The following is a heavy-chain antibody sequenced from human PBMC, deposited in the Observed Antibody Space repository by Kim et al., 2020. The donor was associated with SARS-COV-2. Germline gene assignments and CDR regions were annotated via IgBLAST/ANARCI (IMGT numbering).Heavy chain of an antibody. J-gene: IGHJ4*02. D-gene: IGHD3-10*01. Sequence: ADPVKGRFTISRDNAKNSLYLQMNSLRAEDTAVYYCASTTYYYGSGSRPFWGQGTLVTVSS. CDR3: ASTTYYYGSGSRPF. V-gene: IGHV3-11*04.